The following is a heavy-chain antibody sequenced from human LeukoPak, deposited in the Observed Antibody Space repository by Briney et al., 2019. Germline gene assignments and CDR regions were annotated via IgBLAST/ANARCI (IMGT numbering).Heavy chain of an antibody. D-gene: IGHD4-17*01. J-gene: IGHJ3*02. CDR3: ARTEDYGDYGDAFDI. V-gene: IGHV4-59*01. CDR1: GGSISSYY. Sequence: SETLSLTCTVSGGSISSYYWSWLRQPPGKGLEWIGYIYYSGSTNYNPSLKSRVTISVDTSKNQFSLKLSSVTAADTAVYYCARTEDYGDYGDAFDIWGQGTMVTVSS. CDR2: IYYSGST.